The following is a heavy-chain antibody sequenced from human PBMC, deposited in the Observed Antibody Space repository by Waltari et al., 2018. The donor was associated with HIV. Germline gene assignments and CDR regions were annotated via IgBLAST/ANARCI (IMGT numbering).Heavy chain of an antibody. CDR1: GGSFSGYY. CDR3: ARVSGIAARHPYYYGMDV. Sequence: QVQLQQWGAGLLKPSETLSLTCAVYGGSFSGYYWSWIRQPPGKGLEWIGEINHSGSTNYNPSLKSRVTISVDTSKNQFSLKLSSVTAADTAVYYCARVSGIAARHPYYYGMDVWGQGTTVTVSS. D-gene: IGHD6-6*01. CDR2: INHSGST. J-gene: IGHJ6*02. V-gene: IGHV4-34*01.